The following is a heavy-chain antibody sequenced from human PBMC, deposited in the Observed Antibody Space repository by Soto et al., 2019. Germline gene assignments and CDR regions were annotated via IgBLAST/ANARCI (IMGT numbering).Heavy chain of an antibody. V-gene: IGHV2-70*01. CDR1: GFSLSTSGMC. Sequence: SGPTLVNPTQTLTLTCTFSGFSLSTSGMCVSWIRQPPGKALEWLALIDWDDDKYYSTSLKTRLTISKDTSKNQVVLTMTNMDPVDTATYYCARIITMVRGVISGYYYYGMDVWGQGTTVTVSS. CDR2: IDWDDDK. J-gene: IGHJ6*02. D-gene: IGHD3-10*01. CDR3: ARIITMVRGVISGYYYYGMDV.